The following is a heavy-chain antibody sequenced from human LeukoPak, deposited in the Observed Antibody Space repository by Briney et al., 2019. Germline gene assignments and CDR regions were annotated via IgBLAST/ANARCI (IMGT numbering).Heavy chain of an antibody. V-gene: IGHV3-74*01. CDR2: INSDGRST. CDR3: ARELTYDSNYGMDV. Sequence: PGGSLRLSCAASGFTFSSYWMHWVRQAPGKGLVWVSRINSDGRSTSYADSVKGRFTISRDNAKNTLYLQMNSLRAEDTAVYYCARELTYDSNYGMDVWGQGTTVTVSS. J-gene: IGHJ6*02. D-gene: IGHD3-22*01. CDR1: GFTFSSYW.